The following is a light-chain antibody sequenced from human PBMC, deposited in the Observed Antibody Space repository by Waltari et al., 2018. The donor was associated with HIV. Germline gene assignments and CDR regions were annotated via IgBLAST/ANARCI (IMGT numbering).Light chain of an antibody. J-gene: IGKJ2*01. CDR3: QQYTIYSYT. V-gene: IGKV1-5*03. CDR1: QNIDNW. CDR2: KAS. Sequence: DIQMTQSPSTLSASVGDRVTIPCRASQNIDNWLAWYQQKPGKAPKLLISKASDLESGVPSRISGSGFGTEFTLTISSLQPDDFATYYCQQYTIYSYTFGQGTKLEI.